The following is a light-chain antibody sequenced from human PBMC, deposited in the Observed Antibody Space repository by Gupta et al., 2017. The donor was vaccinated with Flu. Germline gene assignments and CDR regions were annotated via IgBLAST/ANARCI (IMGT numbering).Light chain of an antibody. CDR3: PSYCSSSHWV. V-gene: IGLV6-57*01. Sequence: VTNSCALSRGSIASYYGQWYQQRTGRYPTNVIDDDNQRPPGGTDRFSGAIDRSSNSASPTISGLKTEDDADYFCPSYCSSSHWVFGGGTKLTVL. J-gene: IGLJ3*02. CDR2: DDN. CDR1: RGSIASYY.